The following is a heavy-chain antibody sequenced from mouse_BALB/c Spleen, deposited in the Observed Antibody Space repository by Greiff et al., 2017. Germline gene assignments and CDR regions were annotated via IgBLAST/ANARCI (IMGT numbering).Heavy chain of an antibody. J-gene: IGHJ4*01. CDR3: SRVEGVYAMDH. V-gene: IGHV14-3*02. CDR2: LDPANGNT. CDR1: GFNIKDTY. Sequence: EVQLQQSGAEIVKPGASVKLSCTASGFNIKDTYMHWVKQRPEQGVEWIGRLDPANGNTKYDPKFQGKATITADTSSNTAYLQLSSLTSEDTAVYYWSRVEGVYAMDHWGQGTAVTVPS.